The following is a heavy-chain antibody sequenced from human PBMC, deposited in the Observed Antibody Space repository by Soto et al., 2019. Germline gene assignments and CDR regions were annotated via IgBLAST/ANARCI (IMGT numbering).Heavy chain of an antibody. CDR2: IKSKTDGGTT. CDR1: GFTFSNAW. V-gene: IGHV3-15*07. J-gene: IGHJ6*02. CDR3: TTDVGYCSSTSCPGYYYYGMDV. Sequence: GGSLRLSCAASGFTFSNAWMNWVRQAPGKGLEWVGRIKSKTDGGTTDYAAPVKGRFTISRDDSKNTLYLQMNSLKTEETAVYYCTTDVGYCSSTSCPGYYYYGMDVWGQGTTVTVSS. D-gene: IGHD2-2*01.